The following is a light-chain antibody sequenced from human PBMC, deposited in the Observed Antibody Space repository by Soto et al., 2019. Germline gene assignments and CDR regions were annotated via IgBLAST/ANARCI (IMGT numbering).Light chain of an antibody. CDR1: QSISSY. CDR3: QQSYSTLWT. J-gene: IGKJ1*01. Sequence: DLQMTQSPSSLSASVGDRVTITCRASQSISSYLNWYQQKPGKAPKLLIYAASSLQSGVPSRYSGSGSRKEFTLTISSLQPEDFATYYCQQSYSTLWTFGQGTKVEIK. V-gene: IGKV1-39*01. CDR2: AAS.